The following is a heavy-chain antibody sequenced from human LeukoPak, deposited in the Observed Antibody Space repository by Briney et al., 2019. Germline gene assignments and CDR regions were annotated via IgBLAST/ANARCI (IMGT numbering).Heavy chain of an antibody. J-gene: IGHJ6*02. CDR3: ANAVCTTSSCSGFYSMDV. CDR1: AFTFSTYA. D-gene: IGHD2-2*01. CDR2: ISSGGGTT. V-gene: IGHV3-23*01. Sequence: QPGGSLRLSCAASAFTFSTYAMNWVRQAPGKGLEWVSPISSGGGTTYYADSVKGRFTISRDNSKNTLYLQMNSLRPEDTAMYYCANAVCTTSSCSGFYSMDVWGQGTTVAVSS.